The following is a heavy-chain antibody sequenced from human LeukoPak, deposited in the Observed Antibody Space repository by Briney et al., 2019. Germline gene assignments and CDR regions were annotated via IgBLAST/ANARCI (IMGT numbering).Heavy chain of an antibody. CDR3: ARHVGDSYYYYYYMDV. D-gene: IGHD2-21*02. CDR1: GYSFTSYW. J-gene: IGHJ6*03. Sequence: GESLKISCKGSGYSFTSYWIGWVRQMPGKGLEWMGIIYPGDSDTRYSPSFQGQVIISADKSISTAYLQWSSLKASDTAMYYCARHVGDSYYYYYYMDVWGKGTTVTVSS. V-gene: IGHV5-51*01. CDR2: IYPGDSDT.